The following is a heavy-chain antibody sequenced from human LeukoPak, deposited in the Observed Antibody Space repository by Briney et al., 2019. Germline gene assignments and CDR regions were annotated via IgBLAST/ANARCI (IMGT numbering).Heavy chain of an antibody. CDR3: ARAPSEIGGYYPEYFRH. V-gene: IGHV3-74*01. Sequence: GGSLRLSCAASGFTFSTYWMHWVRQAPGKGLVWVSRIKRDGSTNYADSVKGGFIIFRDNDNNTPALQMNSLRTEDTGVYYCARAPSEIGGYYPEYFRHWGQGTLVTVSS. J-gene: IGHJ1*01. CDR2: IKRDGST. D-gene: IGHD3-22*01. CDR1: GFTFSTYW.